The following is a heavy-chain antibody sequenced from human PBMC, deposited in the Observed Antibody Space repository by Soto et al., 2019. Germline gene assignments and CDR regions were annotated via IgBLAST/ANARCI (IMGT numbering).Heavy chain of an antibody. CDR3: AKEGPGAVAGTSYYYNIMDV. V-gene: IGHV6-1*01. CDR2: TYYRSKWFN. CDR1: GDSVSSNGAA. J-gene: IGHJ6*02. Sequence: SQTLSLTCAISGDSVSSNGAAWSWIRQSPSRGLEWLGRTYYRSKWFNDYAVSVYSRITINPDTSKNQFSLQLNSVTPEDTAVYYCAKEGPGAVAGTSYYYNIMDVWGQGTTVTV. D-gene: IGHD6-19*01.